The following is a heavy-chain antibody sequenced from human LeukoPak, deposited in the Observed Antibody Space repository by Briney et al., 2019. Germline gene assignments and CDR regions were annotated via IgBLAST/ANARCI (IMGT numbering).Heavy chain of an antibody. CDR1: GYTFTGYY. J-gene: IGHJ5*02. D-gene: IGHD3-9*01. Sequence: GASVKVSCKASGYTFTGYYMHWVRQAPGQGLEWMGWINPNSGGTNYAQKFQGRVTMTRDTSISTAYTELSRLRSDDTAVYYCARDAYDILTGYYMWFDPWGQGTLVTVSS. CDR3: ARDAYDILTGYYMWFDP. CDR2: INPNSGGT. V-gene: IGHV1-2*02.